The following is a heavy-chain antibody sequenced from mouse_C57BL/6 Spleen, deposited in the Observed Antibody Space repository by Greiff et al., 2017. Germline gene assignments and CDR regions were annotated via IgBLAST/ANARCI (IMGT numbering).Heavy chain of an antibody. CDR3: ARSDYYGSISYAMDY. D-gene: IGHD1-1*01. J-gene: IGHJ4*01. CDR1: GYTFTDYY. V-gene: IGHV1-76*01. CDR2: IYPGSGNT. Sequence: QVQLQQSGAELVRPGASVKLSCKASGYTFTDYYINWVKQRPGQGLEWIARIYPGSGNTYYNEKFKGKATLTAEKSSSTAYMQLSSLTSEDSAVYCCARSDYYGSISYAMDYWGQGTSVTVSS.